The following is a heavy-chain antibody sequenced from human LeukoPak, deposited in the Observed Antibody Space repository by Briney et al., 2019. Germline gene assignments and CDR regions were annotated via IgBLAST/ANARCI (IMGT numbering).Heavy chain of an antibody. Sequence: SETLSLTCTVSGGSISSSTYYWGWIRQPPGKGLEWIGSTYSSGTTYYNPSLESRVTISVDTSKNQFSLKLSSVTAADTAVYYCARRYGYDTDYWGQGTLVTVSS. CDR2: TYSSGTT. J-gene: IGHJ4*02. D-gene: IGHD3-22*01. CDR1: GGSISSSTYY. V-gene: IGHV4-39*01. CDR3: ARRYGYDTDY.